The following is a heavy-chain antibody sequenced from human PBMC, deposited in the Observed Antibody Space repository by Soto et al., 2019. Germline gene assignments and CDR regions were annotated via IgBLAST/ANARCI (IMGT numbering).Heavy chain of an antibody. CDR1: GYTFTTYA. CDR2: INAGNGNT. Sequence: QVQLVQSGAEVKKPGASVKVSCKASGYTFTTYAMHWVRQAPGQRLEWMGWINAGNGNTKYSQKFQGRVTITRDTSASTAYMELSSLRSEDTAVYYCARGVGLYSNYDYWGQGTLVTVSS. D-gene: IGHD2-2*02. V-gene: IGHV1-3*01. J-gene: IGHJ4*02. CDR3: ARGVGLYSNYDY.